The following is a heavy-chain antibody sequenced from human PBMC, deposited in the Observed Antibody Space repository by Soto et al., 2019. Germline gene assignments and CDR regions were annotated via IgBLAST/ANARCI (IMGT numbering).Heavy chain of an antibody. CDR2: IYPGDSDT. CDR1: GYSFTSYC. Sequence: GDSLKISCTGSGYSFTSYCIGWVRQRPGKGLEWMGIIYPGDSDTRYSPSFQGPVTISADKSISTAYLQWSSLKASDTAMYYCARHESGYCSGGSSYAFEDYVYYYGMDVWGQGTTVTVSS. V-gene: IGHV5-51*01. J-gene: IGHJ6*02. D-gene: IGHD2-15*01. CDR3: ARHESGYCSGGSSYAFEDYVYYYGMDV.